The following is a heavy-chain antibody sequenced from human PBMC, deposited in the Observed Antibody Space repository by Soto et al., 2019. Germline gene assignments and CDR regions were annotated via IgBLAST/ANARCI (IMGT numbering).Heavy chain of an antibody. D-gene: IGHD4-17*01. CDR2: ISSTSFTI. CDR3: AKDQRYGDRDNYYYMAV. Sequence: EVQVVESGGGLVQAGGSLRLSCEASGFTFSSHSMNWVRQAPGKGLEWLSYISSTSFTIHYADSVKGRFTISRDNAKNSLYLQMKSLRGEDTAVYFCAKDQRYGDRDNYYYMAVWGKGTTVTVSS. J-gene: IGHJ6*03. V-gene: IGHV3-48*01. CDR1: GFTFSSHS.